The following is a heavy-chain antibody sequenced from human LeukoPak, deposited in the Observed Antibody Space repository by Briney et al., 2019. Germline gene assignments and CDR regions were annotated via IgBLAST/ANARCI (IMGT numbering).Heavy chain of an antibody. J-gene: IGHJ6*03. Sequence: PSETLSLTCAVSGGSFRGDYWSWIRQPPGKGREGIGEINHSGSTNYNPSLKSRVTISVDTSKNQFSLKLNSVTAADTAVYYCARGGGYYYMDVWGKGTTVTVSS. CDR3: ARGGGYYYMDV. D-gene: IGHD4-23*01. CDR1: GGSFRGDY. CDR2: INHSGST. V-gene: IGHV4-34*01.